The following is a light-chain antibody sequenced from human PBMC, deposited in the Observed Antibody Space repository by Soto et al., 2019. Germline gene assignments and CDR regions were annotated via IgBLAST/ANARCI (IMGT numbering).Light chain of an antibody. Sequence: QSALTQPASVSGSPGQSITISCTGTSSDVGGYDHVSWYQQHPVKAPKLIIYDVTVRPSGISPRSSGSKSDNTASLAVSGLQPEDEADYYCSSYTNKDTLLFGGGTKLTVL. CDR1: SSDVGGYDH. J-gene: IGLJ3*02. CDR2: DVT. CDR3: SSYTNKDTLL. V-gene: IGLV2-14*03.